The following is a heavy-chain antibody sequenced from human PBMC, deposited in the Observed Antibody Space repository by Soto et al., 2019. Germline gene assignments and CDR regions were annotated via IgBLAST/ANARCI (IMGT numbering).Heavy chain of an antibody. J-gene: IGHJ6*02. V-gene: IGHV1-69*13. CDR1: GGTFSSYA. D-gene: IGHD2-2*01. CDR2: IIPIFGTA. CDR3: ARQGVPAARLYYYYYGMDV. Sequence: SVKVSCKASGGTFSSYAISWVRQAPGQGLEWMGGIIPIFGTANYAQKFQGRVTITADESTSTAYMELSSMRSEDTAVYYCARQGVPAARLYYYYYGMDVWGQGTTVTVSS.